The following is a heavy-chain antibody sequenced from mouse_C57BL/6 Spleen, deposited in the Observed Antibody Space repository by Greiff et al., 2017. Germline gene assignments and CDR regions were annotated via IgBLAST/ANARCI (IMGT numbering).Heavy chain of an antibody. Sequence: VQLQQSGAELVRPGASVKMSCKASGFNIKDYYMHWVKQRPEQGLEWIGRIDPEDGDTDYAPKFQGKATMTAATSSNTAYLQRSSLTSEDTAVYDCATGEYWRVTSGWYWGQGTTLTVSS. CDR2: IDPEDGDT. CDR3: ATGEYWRVTSGWY. V-gene: IGHV14-1*01. CDR1: GFNIKDYY. J-gene: IGHJ2*01. D-gene: IGHD2-3*01.